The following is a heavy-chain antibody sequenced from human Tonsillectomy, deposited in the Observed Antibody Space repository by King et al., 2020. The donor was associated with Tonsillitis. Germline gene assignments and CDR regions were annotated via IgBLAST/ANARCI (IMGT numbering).Heavy chain of an antibody. CDR3: AKEKRNDFWSGSPDY. J-gene: IGHJ4*02. CDR1: GFTFSSYG. D-gene: IGHD3-3*01. V-gene: IGHV3-30*02. Sequence: VQLVESGGGVVQPGGSLRLSCAASGFTFSSYGMHWVRQAPGKGLEWVAFIRYDGRNKYYADSVKGRFTISRDNSKNTLYMQMNSLRAEDTAVYYCAKEKRNDFWSGSPDYWGQGTLVTVSS. CDR2: IRYDGRNK.